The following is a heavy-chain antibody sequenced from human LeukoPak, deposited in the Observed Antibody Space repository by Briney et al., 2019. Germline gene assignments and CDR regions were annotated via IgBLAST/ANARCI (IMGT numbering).Heavy chain of an antibody. D-gene: IGHD3-22*01. V-gene: IGHV4-39*01. J-gene: IGHJ5*02. CDR1: GGSISSSSYY. CDR3: ARHSSGYNNWFDP. Sequence: SETLSLTCTVSGGSISSSSYYWGWIRQPPGKGLEWIGSIYYSGSTYYNPSLKSRVTISVDTSKNQFSLKLSSVTAADTAVYYCARHSSGYNNWFDPWGQGTLVTVSS. CDR2: IYYSGST.